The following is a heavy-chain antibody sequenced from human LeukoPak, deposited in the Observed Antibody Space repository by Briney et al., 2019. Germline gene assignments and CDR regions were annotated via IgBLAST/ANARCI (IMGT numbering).Heavy chain of an antibody. CDR2: ISSSSNII. CDR3: VSDPKGSGYEFDY. D-gene: IGHD5-12*01. CDR1: GFTFNTYA. Sequence: GGSLRLSCAASGFTFNTYAMNWIRQAPGKGLEWVSFISSSSNIIHYADTVKGRFTISRGNAKNSLYLQMNSLRAEDTAVYYCVSDPKGSGYEFDYWGQGTLVTISS. J-gene: IGHJ4*02. V-gene: IGHV3-48*04.